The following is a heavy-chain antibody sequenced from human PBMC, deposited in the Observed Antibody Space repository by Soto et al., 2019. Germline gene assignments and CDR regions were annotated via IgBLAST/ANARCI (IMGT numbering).Heavy chain of an antibody. Sequence: GGSLRLSCAASGFTFSGSAMHWVRQASGKGLEWVGRIRSKANSYATAYAASVKGRFTISRDDSKNTAYLQMNSLKTEDTAVYYCTRHEYFCSSTSCYAYYYMDVWGKGTTVTVSS. J-gene: IGHJ6*03. CDR2: IRSKANSYAT. D-gene: IGHD2-2*01. CDR1: GFTFSGSA. V-gene: IGHV3-73*01. CDR3: TRHEYFCSSTSCYAYYYMDV.